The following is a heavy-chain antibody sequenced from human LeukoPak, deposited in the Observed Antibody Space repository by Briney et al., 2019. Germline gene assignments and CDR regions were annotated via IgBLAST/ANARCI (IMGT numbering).Heavy chain of an antibody. CDR2: IYTGGTT. J-gene: IGHJ4*02. V-gene: IGHV3-53*01. CDR1: GFTVSSNY. D-gene: IGHD1-26*01. CDR3: ARDIGSGNYFDY. Sequence: GGSLRLSCAASGFTVSSNYMSWVRQAPGKGLEWVSVIYTGGTTYYADSVKGRFTISRDNSKNTLYLQMNSLRVEDTAVYYCARDIGSGNYFDYWGQGTLVTVSS.